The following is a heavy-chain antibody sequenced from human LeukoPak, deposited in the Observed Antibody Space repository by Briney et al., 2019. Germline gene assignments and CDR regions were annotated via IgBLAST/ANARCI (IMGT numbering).Heavy chain of an antibody. CDR3: ARVAVVVPAAIAPFDY. D-gene: IGHD2-2*01. J-gene: IGHJ4*02. CDR1: GYTFTGYD. V-gene: IGHV1-2*02. CDR2: INPNSGST. Sequence: ASVKVSCKASGYTFTGYDIHWVRQAPGQGLEWMGWINPNSGSTNYAQKFQGRVTMTRDTSISTAYMELSRLRSDDTAVYYCARVAVVVPAAIAPFDYWRQGTLVTVSS.